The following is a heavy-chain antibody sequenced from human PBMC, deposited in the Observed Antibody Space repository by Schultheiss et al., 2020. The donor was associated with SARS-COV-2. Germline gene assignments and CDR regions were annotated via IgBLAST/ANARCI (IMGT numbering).Heavy chain of an antibody. CDR2: VKSTTDGGTT. CDR3: TIQIPYCSGGSCYPNYGMDV. J-gene: IGHJ6*02. CDR1: GFTFSTAW. Sequence: GESLKISCAASGFTFSTAWMSWVRQAPGKGLEWVGRVKSTTDGGTTDYAAPVKGRFTISRDDSKNTLYLQMNSLKTEDTAVYYCTIQIPYCSGGSCYPNYGMDVWGQGTTVTVSS. V-gene: IGHV3-15*01. D-gene: IGHD2-15*01.